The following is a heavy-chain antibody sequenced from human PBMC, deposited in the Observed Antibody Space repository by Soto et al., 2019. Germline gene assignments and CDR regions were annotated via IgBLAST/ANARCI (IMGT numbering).Heavy chain of an antibody. J-gene: IGHJ4*02. D-gene: IGHD2-2*01. V-gene: IGHV3-30*18. CDR3: AKQYQLLKGSYFDY. CDR2: ISDDGSNK. CDR1: GFTFSSYG. Sequence: QVQLVESGGGVVQPGRSLRLSCAASGFTFSSYGMHWVRQAPGKGLEWVAVISDDGSNKYYADSVKGRFTISRDNSKNTLYLQMNSLRAEDTAVYYCAKQYQLLKGSYFDYWGQGTLVTVSS.